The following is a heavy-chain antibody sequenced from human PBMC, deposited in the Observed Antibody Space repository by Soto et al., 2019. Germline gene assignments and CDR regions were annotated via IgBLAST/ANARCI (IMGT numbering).Heavy chain of an antibody. CDR3: TRDQPAAGTLYYYYGMDV. CDR1: GFTFGDYA. V-gene: IGHV3-49*03. D-gene: IGHD6-13*01. CDR2: IRSEAYGGTT. J-gene: IGHJ6*02. Sequence: GGSLRLSCTASGFTFGDYAMSWFRQAPGKGLEWVGFIRSEAYGGTTEYAASVKGRFTISRDDSKSIAYLQMNSLKTEDTAVYYCTRDQPAAGTLYYYYGMDVWGQGTTVTVSS.